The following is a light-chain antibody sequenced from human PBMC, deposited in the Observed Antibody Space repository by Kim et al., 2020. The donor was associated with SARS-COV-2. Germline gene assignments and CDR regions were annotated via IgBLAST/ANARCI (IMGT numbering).Light chain of an antibody. J-gene: IGLJ2*01. CDR1: ALGDTS. CDR3: QAWDSSTVV. CDR2: QDS. Sequence: VSPGRTARITCSGDALGDTSASWYQQKPGQFPILVIYQDSKRPSGIPERFSGSESASTATLTISGTQAMDEADYYCQAWDSSTVVFGGGTQLTVL. V-gene: IGLV3-1*01.